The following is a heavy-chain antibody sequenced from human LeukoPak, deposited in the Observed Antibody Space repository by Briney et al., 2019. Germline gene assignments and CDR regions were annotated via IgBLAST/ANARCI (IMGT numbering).Heavy chain of an antibody. V-gene: IGHV1-24*01. D-gene: IGHD3-10*01. CDR1: GYTLTELS. J-gene: IGHJ6*02. Sequence: ASVKVSCKVSGYTLTELSMHWVRQAPGKGLEWMGGFDPEDGETIYAQKFQGRVTMTEDTSTDTAYMELSSLRSEDTAVYYCARSAITMVRGDYYYYGMDVWGQGTTVTVSS. CDR3: ARSAITMVRGDYYYYGMDV. CDR2: FDPEDGET.